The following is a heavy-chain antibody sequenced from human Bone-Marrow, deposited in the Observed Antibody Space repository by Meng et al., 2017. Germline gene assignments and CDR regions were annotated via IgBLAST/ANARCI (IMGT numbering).Heavy chain of an antibody. CDR3: TTDSSDILTGYTD. CDR1: GFTFSNAW. J-gene: IGHJ4*02. Sequence: GESLKISCAASGFTFSNAWMSWVRQAPGKGLEWVGRIKSKTDGGTTDYAAPVKGRFTISRDDSKNTLYLQMNSLKTEDTVVYYCTTDSSDILTGYTDWGQGTLVTVSS. V-gene: IGHV3-15*01. D-gene: IGHD3-9*01. CDR2: IKSKTDGGTT.